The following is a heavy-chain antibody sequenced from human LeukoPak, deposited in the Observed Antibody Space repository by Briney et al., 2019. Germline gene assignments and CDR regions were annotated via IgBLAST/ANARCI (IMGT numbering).Heavy chain of an antibody. V-gene: IGHV3-21*01. CDR2: ISSSSSYI. D-gene: IGHD1-1*01. CDR3: ARVNWNDYFDY. CDR1: GFTFSSYS. J-gene: IGHJ4*02. Sequence: GGSLRLSRAASGFTFSSYSMNWVRQAPGRGLEWVSSISSSSSYIYYADSVKGRFTISRDNAKNSLYLQMNSLRAEDTAVYYCARVNWNDYFDYWGQGTLVTVSS.